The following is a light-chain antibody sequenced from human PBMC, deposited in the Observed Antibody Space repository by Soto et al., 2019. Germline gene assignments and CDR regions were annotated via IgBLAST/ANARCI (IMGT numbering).Light chain of an antibody. CDR1: QGISSS. V-gene: IGKV1-27*01. CDR3: QKYKSAPYT. CDR2: DAP. Sequence: DIQMTQSPSSLSTSIGDRVTITCRASQGISSSLAWYQQKPGKAPSLLIYDAPTLQSGVPSRFSGSGSGTDFTLTISSLQPEDVATYYCQKYKSAPYTFGPGNKVDIK. J-gene: IGKJ3*01.